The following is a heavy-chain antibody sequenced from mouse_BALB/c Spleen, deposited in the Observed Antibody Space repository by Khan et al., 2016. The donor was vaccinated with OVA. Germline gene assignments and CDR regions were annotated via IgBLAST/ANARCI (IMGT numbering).Heavy chain of an antibody. CDR1: GFSLTTYG. CDR3: TRWFDGYSSLYAMDY. J-gene: IGHJ4*01. D-gene: IGHD2-3*01. V-gene: IGHV2-6*02. CDR2: IWHDGST. Sequence: QMQLEESGPGLVAPSQSLSITCTVSGFSLTTYGVHWVRQPPGKGLEWLVVIWHDGSTNYNSVLKSRLSISKDNSKSQVFLKMISLQTDDTAMYYCTRWFDGYSSLYAMDYWGQGSSVTVSS.